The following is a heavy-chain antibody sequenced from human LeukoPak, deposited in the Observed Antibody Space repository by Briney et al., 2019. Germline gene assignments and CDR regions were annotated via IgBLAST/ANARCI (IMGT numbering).Heavy chain of an antibody. CDR2: IIPILGIA. Sequence: SVKVSCKASGGTFSSYTISWVRQAPGQGLEWMGRIIPILGIANYAQKFQGRVTITADKSTSTAYMELSSLRSQDTAVYYCARDQRLDCSSTSCHHNWFDPWGQGTLVTVSS. J-gene: IGHJ5*02. CDR3: ARDQRLDCSSTSCHHNWFDP. V-gene: IGHV1-69*04. CDR1: GGTFSSYT. D-gene: IGHD2-2*01.